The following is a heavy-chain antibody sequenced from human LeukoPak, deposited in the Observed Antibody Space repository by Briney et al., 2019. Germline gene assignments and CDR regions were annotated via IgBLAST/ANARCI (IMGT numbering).Heavy chain of an antibody. J-gene: IGHJ4*02. CDR3: ASQEGKTAYDSSGYYYLGSARIDY. CDR2: IYYSGST. Sequence: PSETLSLTCTVSGGSISSSSYYWGWIRQPPGKGLEWIGSIYYSGSTYYNPSLKSRVTISVDTSKNQFSLKLSSVTAADTAVYYCASQEGKTAYDSSGYYYLGSARIDYWGQGTLVTVSS. D-gene: IGHD3-22*01. V-gene: IGHV4-39*07. CDR1: GGSISSSSYY.